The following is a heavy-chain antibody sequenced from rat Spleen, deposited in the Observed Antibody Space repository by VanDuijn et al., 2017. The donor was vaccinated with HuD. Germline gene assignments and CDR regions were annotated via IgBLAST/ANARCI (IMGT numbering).Heavy chain of an antibody. J-gene: IGHJ2*01. D-gene: IGHD1-1*01. Sequence: EVQLVESGGGLVQPGGSLKFSCAASGFTFSDYNMAWVRQAPKKGLEWVATISYDGSSTYYRDSVKGRFTISRDNGKNNLYLEMDSLRSEDMATYYCSRENYYSGEYWGQGVMVTVSS. CDR3: SRENYYSGEY. CDR1: GFTFSDYN. CDR2: ISYDGSST. V-gene: IGHV5-17*01.